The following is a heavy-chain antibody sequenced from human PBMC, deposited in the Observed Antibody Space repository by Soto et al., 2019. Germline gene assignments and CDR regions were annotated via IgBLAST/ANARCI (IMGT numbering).Heavy chain of an antibody. V-gene: IGHV4-34*01. CDR3: ARGAATVRGVIDFDY. CDR1: GGSFSGYY. J-gene: IGHJ4*02. D-gene: IGHD3-10*01. Sequence: SETLSLTCAVYGGSFSGYYWSWIRQPPGKGLEWIGEINHSGSTNYNPSLKSRVTISVDTSKNQFSLKLSSVTAADTAVYYCARGAATVRGVIDFDYWGQGTLVTVSS. CDR2: INHSGST.